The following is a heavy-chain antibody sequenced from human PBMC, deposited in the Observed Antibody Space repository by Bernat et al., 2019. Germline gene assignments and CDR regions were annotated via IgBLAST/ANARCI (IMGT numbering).Heavy chain of an antibody. CDR3: ARDSPGVQDYDFWSGYYGRAPYYYMDV. J-gene: IGHJ6*03. D-gene: IGHD3-3*01. V-gene: IGHV6-1*01. Sequence: QVQLQQSGPGLVKPSQTLSLTCAISGDSVSSNSAAWNWIRQSPSRGLEWLGRTYYRSKWYNDYAVSVKSRITINPDTSKNQFSLQLNSVTPEDTAVYYCARDSPGVQDYDFWSGYYGRAPYYYMDVWGKGTTVTVSS. CDR1: GDSVSSNSAA. CDR2: TYYRSKWYN.